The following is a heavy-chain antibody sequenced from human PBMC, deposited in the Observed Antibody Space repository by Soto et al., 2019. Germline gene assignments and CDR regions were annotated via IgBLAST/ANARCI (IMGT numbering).Heavy chain of an antibody. V-gene: IGHV4-34*01. D-gene: IGHD6-19*01. CDR3: AREKWVATDFYGLDG. CDR1: GGSFSGYY. J-gene: IGHJ6*02. CDR2: INHSGST. Sequence: SETLSLTCAVYGGSFSGYYWSWIRQPPGKGLEWIGEINHSGSTNYNPSLKSLVFISLDTSKNGFSPKVNSVTAADTAVYFCAREKWVATDFYGLDGWGQGSRV.